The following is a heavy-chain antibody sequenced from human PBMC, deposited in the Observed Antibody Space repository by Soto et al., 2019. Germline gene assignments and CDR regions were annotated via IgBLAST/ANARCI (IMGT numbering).Heavy chain of an antibody. CDR1: GFTFSKYG. V-gene: IGHV3-30*18. CDR2: ISYDESNQ. Sequence: RGALRLRWSASGFTFSKYGNHWVRQAPGKGLEWVAVISYDESNQYHADSVKGRFTISRDNSKNTLSLQMSSLRGDDTAMYYCVKDVVFWPWGQATLVTVSS. CDR3: VKDVVFWP. J-gene: IGHJ4*02. D-gene: IGHD2-15*01.